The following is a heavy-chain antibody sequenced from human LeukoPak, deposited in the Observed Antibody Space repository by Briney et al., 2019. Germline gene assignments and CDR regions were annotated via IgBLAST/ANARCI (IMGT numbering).Heavy chain of an antibody. Sequence: PGGSLRFSCAASGFSFSSYAIHWVRQAPGKGLECMAVISHDGNRRYYADSVKGRFTISRDNSKNTLYLQMNSPRGEDTAVYYCARDDGDGYNSLDYWGQGTLVIVSS. J-gene: IGHJ4*02. CDR3: ARDDGDGYNSLDY. V-gene: IGHV3-30*04. D-gene: IGHD5-24*01. CDR1: GFSFSSYA. CDR2: ISHDGNRR.